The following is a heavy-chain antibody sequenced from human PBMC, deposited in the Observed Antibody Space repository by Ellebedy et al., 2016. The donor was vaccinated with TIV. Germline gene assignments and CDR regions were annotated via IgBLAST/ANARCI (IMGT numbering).Heavy chain of an antibody. Sequence: AASVKVSCKASGGTFSSYAISWVRQAPGQGLEWMGGIIPIFGTANYAQKFQGRVTITADESTSTAYMELSSLRSEDTAVYYCARGEMATTISAFDIWGQGTMVTVSS. D-gene: IGHD5-24*01. CDR1: GGTFSSYA. CDR3: ARGEMATTISAFDI. J-gene: IGHJ3*02. V-gene: IGHV1-69*13. CDR2: IIPIFGTA.